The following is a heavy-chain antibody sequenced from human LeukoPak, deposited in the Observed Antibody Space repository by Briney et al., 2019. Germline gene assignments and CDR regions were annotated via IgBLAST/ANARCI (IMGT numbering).Heavy chain of an antibody. CDR2: ITNSGDDT. Sequence: PGGSLRLSCAASGFTFSSYAMSWVRQAPGKGLEWVSAITNSGDDTYRADSVKGRFTISRDNSKNTLDLQMNGLRAEDTAVYYCAKGSAAARPYYFDFWGQGTLVTVSS. CDR1: GFTFSSYA. J-gene: IGHJ4*02. D-gene: IGHD6-6*01. V-gene: IGHV3-23*01. CDR3: AKGSAAARPYYFDF.